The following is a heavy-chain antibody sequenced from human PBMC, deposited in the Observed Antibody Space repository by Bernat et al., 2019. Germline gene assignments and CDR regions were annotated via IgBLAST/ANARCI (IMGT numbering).Heavy chain of an antibody. J-gene: IGHJ4*02. CDR1: GFTFRNYG. CDR3: AKDSQADSATGDFDY. CDR2: ISYVGTNK. D-gene: IGHD5-24*01. Sequence: QVQLVESGGGVVQPGTSLRLSCAASGFTFRNYGLQWVRQAPGKGLEWVAFISYVGTNKYYVDSVKGRFTVSRDNSKNMLYLQMNTLRAEDTAVYYCAKDSQADSATGDFDYWGQGTLVTVSS. V-gene: IGHV3-30*18.